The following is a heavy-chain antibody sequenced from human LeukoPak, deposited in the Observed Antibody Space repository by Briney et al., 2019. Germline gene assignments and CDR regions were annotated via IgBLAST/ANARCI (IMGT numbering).Heavy chain of an antibody. Sequence: GESLKISCKGSGYRFTNYWIGWVRQMPGKGLEWMGIVYPGASDTRYSPSFQGQVSISADESITTAYLQWSSLRASDTAMYYCARGWGYSYGYTFDYWGQGTLVTVFS. J-gene: IGHJ4*02. CDR1: GYRFTNYW. V-gene: IGHV5-51*01. CDR2: VYPGASDT. D-gene: IGHD5-18*01. CDR3: ARGWGYSYGYTFDY.